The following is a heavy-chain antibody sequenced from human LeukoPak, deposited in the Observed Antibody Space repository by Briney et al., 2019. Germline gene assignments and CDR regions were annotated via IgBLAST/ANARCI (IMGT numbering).Heavy chain of an antibody. CDR1: GFTFSSYW. J-gene: IGHJ4*02. D-gene: IGHD3-22*01. CDR2: INTDGSST. V-gene: IGHV3-74*01. CDR3: ERVRYYESSGYFVDY. Sequence: GGSLRLSCAASGFTFSSYWMHWVRQAPGKGLVWVSRINTDGSSTSYADSVKGRFTISRDNAKNTLYLQMNSLRAEDTAVYYCERVRYYESSGYFVDYWGQGTLVTVSS.